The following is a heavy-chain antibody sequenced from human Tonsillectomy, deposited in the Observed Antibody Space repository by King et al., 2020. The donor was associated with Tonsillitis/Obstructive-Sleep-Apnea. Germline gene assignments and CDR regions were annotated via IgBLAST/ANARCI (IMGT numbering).Heavy chain of an antibody. CDR2: ISHSGST. Sequence: VQLQQWGAGLLKPSETLSLTCAVYGGSFSGYFWSWIRQPPGRGLEWIGEISHSGSTNYNPSLKSRVTIYVDTSRNQFSLKLSSVTAADTAVYYCARGSEIVVVPAAPYYFDYWGQGTLVTVSS. J-gene: IGHJ4*02. V-gene: IGHV4-34*01. CDR3: ARGSEIVVVPAAPYYFDY. D-gene: IGHD2-2*01. CDR1: GGSFSGYF.